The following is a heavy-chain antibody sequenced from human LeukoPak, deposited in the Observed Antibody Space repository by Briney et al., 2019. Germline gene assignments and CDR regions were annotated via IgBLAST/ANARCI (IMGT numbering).Heavy chain of an antibody. D-gene: IGHD6-19*01. V-gene: IGHV1-69*06. Sequence: ASVKVSCKASGCTFSSYAISWVRQAPGQGLEWMGGIIPIFVTANHAHKFKGRVTITADKSTSTAYMEMSSLRCEDTAEYYGAREEKRVSGWYNYYYYMDVWGKGNTVTMSS. CDR3: AREEKRVSGWYNYYYYMDV. CDR2: IIPIFVTA. J-gene: IGHJ6*03. CDR1: GCTFSSYA.